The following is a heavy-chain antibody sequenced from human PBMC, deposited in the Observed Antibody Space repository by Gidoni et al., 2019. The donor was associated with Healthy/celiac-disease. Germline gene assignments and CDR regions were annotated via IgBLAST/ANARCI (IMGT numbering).Heavy chain of an antibody. CDR3: ARGGDSYGFMRYFDY. CDR2: INPSGGST. CDR1: GYTFTSYY. V-gene: IGHV1-46*03. D-gene: IGHD5-18*01. Sequence: QVQLMQSGAEVKKPGAAVKVSCKASGYTFTSYYMHWVRQAPGQGLEWMGIINPSGGSTSYAQKFQGRVTMTRDTSTSTVYMELSSLRSEDTAVYYCARGGDSYGFMRYFDYWGQGTLVTVSS. J-gene: IGHJ4*02.